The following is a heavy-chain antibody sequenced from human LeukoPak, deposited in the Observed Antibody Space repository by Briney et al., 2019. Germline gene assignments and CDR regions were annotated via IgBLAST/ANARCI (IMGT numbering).Heavy chain of an antibody. Sequence: SETLSLTCTASGGSISSYYWSWIRQPPGKGLEWIGYIYYSGSTNYNPSLKSRVTISVDTSKNQFSLKLSSVTAADTAVYYCASLGHYDILTGYYLNWGQGTLVTVSS. CDR3: ASLGHYDILTGYYLN. J-gene: IGHJ4*02. CDR2: IYYSGST. D-gene: IGHD3-9*01. CDR1: GGSISSYY. V-gene: IGHV4-59*01.